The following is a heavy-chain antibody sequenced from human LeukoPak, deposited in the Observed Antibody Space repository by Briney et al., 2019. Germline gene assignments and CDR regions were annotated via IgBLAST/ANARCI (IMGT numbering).Heavy chain of an antibody. CDR2: INPIFRTA. J-gene: IGHJ6*02. V-gene: IGHV1-69*13. CDR3: ARGGGIFGVLTTAHYYGIDV. CDR1: GGTFTNSA. D-gene: IGHD3-3*01. Sequence: SVKVSCKASGGTFTNSAISWVRQAPGQGLEWMGGINPIFRTANYAQQFQDRVTIIADESTSTAYMELSLLKFEDTAVYYCARGGGIFGVLTTAHYYGIDVWGQGTTVTVPS.